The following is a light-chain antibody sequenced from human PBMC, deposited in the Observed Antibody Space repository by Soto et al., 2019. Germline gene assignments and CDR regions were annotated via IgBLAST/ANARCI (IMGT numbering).Light chain of an antibody. CDR3: QQYNSWLWT. CDR1: QSVSSK. J-gene: IGKJ1*01. CDR2: GAS. Sequence: EIVLTQSPATLSLSTGERATLSCRASQSVSSKLAWYQQKPGQAPRLLIYGASTRATGIPARFSGSGSGTEFTLIISSLQSEDSAVYYCQQYNSWLWTFGQGSKVAIK. V-gene: IGKV3-15*01.